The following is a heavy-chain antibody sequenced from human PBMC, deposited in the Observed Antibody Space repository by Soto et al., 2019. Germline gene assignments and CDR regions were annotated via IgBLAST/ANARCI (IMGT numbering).Heavy chain of an antibody. J-gene: IGHJ6*04. CDR2: IDSSGTDS. Sequence: EVKLVESGGGLVQPGGSLRLSCAASGFTLSGRSMHWVRQAPGKGLVYVSGIDSSGTDSSYADSVKGRFTSSRDNAKNMLFLQMNSLRVEDTAVYYCARGWFGPDVWGKGTTVTVSS. V-gene: IGHV3-74*01. D-gene: IGHD3-10*01. CDR1: GFTLSGRS. CDR3: ARGWFGPDV.